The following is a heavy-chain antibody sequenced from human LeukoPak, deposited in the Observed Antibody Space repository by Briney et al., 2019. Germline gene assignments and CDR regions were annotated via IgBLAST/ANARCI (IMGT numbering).Heavy chain of an antibody. D-gene: IGHD6-19*01. V-gene: IGHV3-7*01. J-gene: IGHJ4*02. Sequence: GGSLRLSCTASGFTFNRDWTAWVRQAPGKGLEWVANIKEDGSEKNYVDSVKGRFAISRDNAENSVYLQMNDLRAEDTGVYYCVTKEPSTSGWSYWGQGTLVTVSS. CDR3: VTKEPSTSGWSY. CDR2: IKEDGSEK. CDR1: GFTFNRDW.